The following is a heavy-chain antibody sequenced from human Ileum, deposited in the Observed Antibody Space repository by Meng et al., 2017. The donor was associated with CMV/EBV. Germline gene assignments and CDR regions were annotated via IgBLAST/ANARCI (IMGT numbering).Heavy chain of an antibody. D-gene: IGHD1-1*01. Sequence: ASVKVSCKVSGDNFISYDINWVRQATGQGLEWMGWMNPKTNNLGYAQKFQGRVTMPRNNSISTAYMELSSLRSEDTAVYYCARANWNDGIIENWLDPWGQGTLVTVSS. CDR3: ARANWNDGIIENWLDP. J-gene: IGHJ5*02. CDR2: MNPKTNNL. CDR1: GDNFISYD. V-gene: IGHV1-8*01.